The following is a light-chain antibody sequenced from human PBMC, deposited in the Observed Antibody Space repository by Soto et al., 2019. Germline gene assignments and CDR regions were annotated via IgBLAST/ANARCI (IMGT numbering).Light chain of an antibody. J-gene: IGLJ1*01. V-gene: IGLV2-14*01. CDR3: SSYTDSDTYV. CDR2: GVI. CDR1: SSDVGGYNY. Sequence: QSALTQPASVSGSPGQSITISCTGTSSDVGGYNYVSWYQQHPGKAPKLMIYGVINRPSGVSSRFSGSKSGNTASLTISGLQAEDEADYHCSSYTDSDTYVFGTGTKLTVL.